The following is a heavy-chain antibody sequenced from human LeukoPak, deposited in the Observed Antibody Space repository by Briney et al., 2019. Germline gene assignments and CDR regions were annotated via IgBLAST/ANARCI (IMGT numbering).Heavy chain of an antibody. Sequence: GGSLRLSCTASGFTFSDYSVNWVRQAPGKGLEWVSGISSSSEYRHYADSLKGRFTISRDNAKNSLYLQINSLRAEDTAVYYCAKVRWNYYFDYWGQGTLVTVSS. V-gene: IGHV3-21*01. J-gene: IGHJ4*02. CDR1: GFTFSDYS. D-gene: IGHD4-23*01. CDR2: ISSSSEYR. CDR3: AKVRWNYYFDY.